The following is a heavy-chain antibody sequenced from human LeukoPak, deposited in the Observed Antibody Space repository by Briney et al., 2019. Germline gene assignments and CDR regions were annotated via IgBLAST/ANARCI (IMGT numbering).Heavy chain of an antibody. Sequence: PSETLSLTCAVYGGSFSGYYWSWIRQPPGKGLEWIGEINHSGSTNYNPSLKSRVTISVDTSKNQFSLKLSSVTAADTAVYYCARGCSTSCHAYNYWGQGTLVTVSS. D-gene: IGHD2-2*01. CDR3: ARGCSTSCHAYNY. J-gene: IGHJ4*02. V-gene: IGHV4-34*01. CDR1: GGSFSGYY. CDR2: INHSGST.